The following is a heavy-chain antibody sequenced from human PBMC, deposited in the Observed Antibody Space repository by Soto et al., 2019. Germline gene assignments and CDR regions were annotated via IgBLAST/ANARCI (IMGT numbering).Heavy chain of an antibody. CDR2: ISAYNGNT. CDR3: ARGGMVYASHQGYYYYGMDV. D-gene: IGHD2-8*01. CDR1: GYTFTSYG. V-gene: IGHV1-18*01. J-gene: IGHJ6*02. Sequence: QVQLVQSGAEVKKPGASVKVSCKASGYTFTSYGISWVRQAPGQGLEWMGWISAYNGNTNYAQKLQGRVTMTTDTSXXTXYXXLRSLRSDDTAVYYCARGGMVYASHQGYYYYGMDVWGQGTTVTVSS.